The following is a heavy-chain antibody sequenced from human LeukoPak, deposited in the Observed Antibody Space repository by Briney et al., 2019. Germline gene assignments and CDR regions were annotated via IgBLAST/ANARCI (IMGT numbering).Heavy chain of an antibody. CDR2: ISYDGSNK. V-gene: IGHV3-30*03. CDR1: GFTFSSYG. D-gene: IGHD6-19*01. J-gene: IGHJ4*02. CDR3: ARVTLSGLDYFDY. Sequence: GGSLRLSCAASGFTFSSYGMHWVRQAPGKGLEWVAVISYDGSNKYYADSVKGRFTISRDNSKNTLYLQMNSLRAEDTAVYYCARVTLSGLDYFDYWGQGTLVTVSS.